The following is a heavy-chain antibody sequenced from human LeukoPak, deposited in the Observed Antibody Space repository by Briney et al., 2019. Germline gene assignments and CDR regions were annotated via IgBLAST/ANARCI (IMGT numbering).Heavy chain of an antibody. CDR2: IKSKTDGGTT. J-gene: IGHJ5*02. CDR1: GFTFSNAW. D-gene: IGHD2-2*01. V-gene: IGHV3-15*01. CDR3: TRGRYCSSTSCSPNWFDP. Sequence: GGSLRLSCAASGFTFSNAWMSWVRQAPGKGLEWVGRIKSKTDGGTTDYAAPVKGRFTISRDDSKNTLYLQMNSLKTEDTAVYYGTRGRYCSSTSCSPNWFDPWGQGTLVTVSS.